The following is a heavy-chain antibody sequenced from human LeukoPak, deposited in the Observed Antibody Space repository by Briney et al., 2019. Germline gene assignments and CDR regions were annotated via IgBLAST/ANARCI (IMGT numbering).Heavy chain of an antibody. CDR1: GGSISSSSYY. CDR2: ISHSGNT. J-gene: IGHJ5*02. CDR3: ARHFLTKFGAIGNWFDP. V-gene: IGHV4-39*01. D-gene: IGHD1-26*01. Sequence: PSETLSLTCTVSGGSISSSSYYWGWIRQPPGKGLEWIGEISHSGNTNYNPSLESRVTMSVDTSRSQFSLKLTSVTAADTAMYFRARHFLTKFGAIGNWFDPWGQGTLVTVSS.